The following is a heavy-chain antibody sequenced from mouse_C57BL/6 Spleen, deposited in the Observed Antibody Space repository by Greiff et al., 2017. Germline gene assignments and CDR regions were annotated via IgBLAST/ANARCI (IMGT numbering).Heavy chain of an antibody. CDR1: GFTFTDYY. Sequence: DVMLVESGGGLVQPGGSLSLSCAASGFTFTDYYMSWVRQPPGKALEWLGFIRNKANGYTTEYSASVKGRFTISRDNSQSILYLQMNALRAEDSATYYCARYRDYGSPWYFDVWGTGTTVTVSS. CDR3: ARYRDYGSPWYFDV. D-gene: IGHD1-1*01. CDR2: IRNKANGYTT. V-gene: IGHV7-3*01. J-gene: IGHJ1*03.